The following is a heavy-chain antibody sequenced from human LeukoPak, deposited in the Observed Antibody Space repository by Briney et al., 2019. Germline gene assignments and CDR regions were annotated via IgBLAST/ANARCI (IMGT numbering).Heavy chain of an antibody. CDR3: ASLTNWSDP. J-gene: IGHJ5*02. V-gene: IGHV4-59*02. D-gene: IGHD4/OR15-4a*01. Sequence: SETLSLTCSVSGGSVSSYFWRWVRQPPGKGLEWMGYIYDSGPTNYNPSLKGPFTISLDPSKNQFSLKLSSVSAAATAVNYCASLTNWSDPWGQGTLVTVSS. CDR1: GGSVSSYF. CDR2: IYDSGPT.